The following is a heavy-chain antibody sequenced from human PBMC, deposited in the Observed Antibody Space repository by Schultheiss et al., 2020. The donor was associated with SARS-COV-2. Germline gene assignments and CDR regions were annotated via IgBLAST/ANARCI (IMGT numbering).Heavy chain of an antibody. J-gene: IGHJ4*02. V-gene: IGHV3-33*01. CDR3: AREASGWYVGETYYFDY. CDR1: GFTFSSYC. Sequence: SCAASGFTFSSYCMHWVRQAPGKGLEWVAVIWYDGSNKYYADSVKGRFTISRDNSKNTLYLQMNSLRAEDTAVYYCAREASGWYVGETYYFDYWGQGTLVTVSS. CDR2: IWYDGSNK. D-gene: IGHD6-19*01.